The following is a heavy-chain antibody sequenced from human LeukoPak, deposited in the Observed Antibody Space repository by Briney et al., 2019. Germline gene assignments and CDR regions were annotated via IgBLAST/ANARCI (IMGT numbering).Heavy chain of an antibody. CDR1: GYTFTSYG. D-gene: IGHD1-26*01. CDR2: ISTYNGNT. CDR3: ARGSLGVVGARDY. V-gene: IGHV1-18*01. J-gene: IGHJ4*02. Sequence: ASVKVSCKASGYTFTSYGFNWVRQAPGQGLEWMGWISTYNGNTNYAQNFQGRVTMTTDTSTSTAYMELRSLRSDDTAVYHCARGSLGVVGARDYWGQGTLVTVSS.